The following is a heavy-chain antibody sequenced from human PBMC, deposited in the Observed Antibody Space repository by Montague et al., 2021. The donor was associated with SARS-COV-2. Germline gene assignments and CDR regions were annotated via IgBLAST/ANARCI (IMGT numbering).Heavy chain of an antibody. CDR3: ARDSAPSITIFGVVIRQPSPRYYYYGMDV. J-gene: IGHJ6*02. CDR2: IYYSGST. Sequence: SETLSLTCTVSGGSISSSSYYWGWIRQPPGKGLEWIGSIYYSGSTYYNPSLKSRVTISVDTSKNQFSLKLSSVTAADTAVYYCARDSAPSITIFGVVIRQPSPRYYYYGMDVWGQGTTVTVSS. D-gene: IGHD3-3*01. V-gene: IGHV4-39*07. CDR1: GGSISSSSYY.